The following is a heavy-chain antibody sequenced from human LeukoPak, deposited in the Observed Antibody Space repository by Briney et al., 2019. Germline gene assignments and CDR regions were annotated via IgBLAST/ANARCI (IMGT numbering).Heavy chain of an antibody. V-gene: IGHV3-23*01. D-gene: IGHD3-22*01. J-gene: IGHJ4*02. Sequence: GGSLRLSCAASGFTFSSYAMSWVRKAPGPGLGWVSAISVSGGSTYYADSVKGRFTISRDNSKNTLYLQMNSLRAEDTAVYYFAKDVGEVITAVFDYWGQGTLVTVSS. CDR1: GFTFSSYA. CDR2: ISVSGGST. CDR3: AKDVGEVITAVFDY.